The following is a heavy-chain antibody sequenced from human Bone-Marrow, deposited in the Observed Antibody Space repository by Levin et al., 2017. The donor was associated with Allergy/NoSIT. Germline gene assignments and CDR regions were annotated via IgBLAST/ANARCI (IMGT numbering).Heavy chain of an antibody. Sequence: LSLTCAASGFTFSSYAMSWVRQAPGKGLEWVSAISGSGGSTYYADSVKGRFTISRDNSKNTLYLQMNSLRAEDTAVYYCANEHFDWLSPWGQGTLVTVSS. CDR2: ISGSGGST. J-gene: IGHJ5*02. V-gene: IGHV3-23*01. CDR1: GFTFSSYA. CDR3: ANEHFDWLSP. D-gene: IGHD3-3*02.